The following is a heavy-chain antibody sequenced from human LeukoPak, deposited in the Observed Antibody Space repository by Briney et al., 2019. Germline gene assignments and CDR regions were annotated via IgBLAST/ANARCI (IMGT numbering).Heavy chain of an antibody. CDR2: IYPGDSDT. V-gene: IGHV5-51*01. J-gene: IGHJ3*02. Sequence: GESLKISCKGSGYSFTSYWIGWVRQMPGKGLEWMGIIYPGDSDTRYSPSFQGQVTISADKSISTAYLQWSSLKASDTAMYYCARPSYSGYAPNGAFDIWGQGTMVTVSS. D-gene: IGHD5-12*01. CDR3: ARPSYSGYAPNGAFDI. CDR1: GYSFTSYW.